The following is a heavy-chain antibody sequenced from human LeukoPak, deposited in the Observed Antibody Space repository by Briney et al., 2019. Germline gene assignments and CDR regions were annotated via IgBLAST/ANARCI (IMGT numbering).Heavy chain of an antibody. CDR2: IYPGDSGT. D-gene: IGHD3-22*01. Sequence: GESLKISCKGSGYSFTSYWIGRVRQMPGKGLEWMGIIYPGDSGTRYSPSFQGQVTISADKSISTAYLQWSSLKASDTAMYYCARLAMVYYYDSSGYYPYYFDYWGQGTLVTVSS. CDR1: GYSFTSYW. CDR3: ARLAMVYYYDSSGYYPYYFDY. V-gene: IGHV5-51*01. J-gene: IGHJ4*02.